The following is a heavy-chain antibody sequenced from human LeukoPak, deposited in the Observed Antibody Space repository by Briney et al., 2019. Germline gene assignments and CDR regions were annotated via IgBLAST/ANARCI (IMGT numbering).Heavy chain of an antibody. CDR2: ISGSGGST. CDR1: GFTFSSYA. V-gene: IGHV3-23*01. Sequence: GESLRLSCAASGFTFSSYAMNWVRQAPGKGLEWVSAISGSGGSTYYADSVKGRFTISRDNSKNTLYLQMNSLRAEDTAVYYCAKAPCGSGGSCYVFDYWGQGTLVTVSS. CDR3: AKAPCGSGGSCYVFDY. J-gene: IGHJ4*02. D-gene: IGHD2-15*01.